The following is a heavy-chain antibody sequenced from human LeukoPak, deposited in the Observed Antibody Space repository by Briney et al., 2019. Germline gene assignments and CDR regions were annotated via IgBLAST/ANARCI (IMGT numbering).Heavy chain of an antibody. CDR1: GFTFSSYS. D-gene: IGHD3-3*01. CDR3: ARAPVDFWSGYYLFPYYYYGMDV. CDR2: ISSSSSYI. V-gene: IGHV3-21*01. Sequence: KPGGSLRLSCAASGFTFSSYSMNWVRQAPGKGLEWVSSISSSSSYIYYADSVKGRFTIYRDNAKNSLYLQMNSLRAEHTAVYYCARAPVDFWSGYYLFPYYYYGMDVWGQGTTVTVSS. J-gene: IGHJ6*02.